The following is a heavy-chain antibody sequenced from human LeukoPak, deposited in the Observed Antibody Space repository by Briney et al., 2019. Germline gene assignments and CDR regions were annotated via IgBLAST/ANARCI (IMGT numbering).Heavy chain of an antibody. CDR3: AKDRASPGFNLFDP. V-gene: IGHV3-23*01. CDR1: GFTFSNYA. Sequence: GGSLRLSCAASGFTFSNYAMHWVRQAPGKGLEWVSGISGRGDGTYYADSVRGRFTLSRDNSKNTLYLQMNRLRAGDTAVYYCAKDRASPGFNLFDPWGQGTLVTVSS. CDR2: ISGRGDGT. J-gene: IGHJ5*02. D-gene: IGHD5-12*01.